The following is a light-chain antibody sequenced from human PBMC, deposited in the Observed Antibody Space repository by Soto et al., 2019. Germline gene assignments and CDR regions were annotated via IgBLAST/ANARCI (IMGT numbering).Light chain of an antibody. J-gene: IGLJ2*01. V-gene: IGLV1-51*01. CDR1: SSDIGNNY. Sequence: QSVLTQPPSVSATPGQKVTISCSGSSSDIGNNYVSWYQQLPGTAPKLLIYDSNKRPSGIPDRFSGSKSGPSATLGITGLQTGDEADYYCETWDSSLSAVVFGGGTQLTVL. CDR2: DSN. CDR3: ETWDSSLSAVV.